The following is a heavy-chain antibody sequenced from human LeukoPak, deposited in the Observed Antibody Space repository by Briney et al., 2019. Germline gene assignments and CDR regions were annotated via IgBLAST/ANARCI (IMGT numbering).Heavy chain of an antibody. Sequence: GGSLRLSCEDSGFTFRSYAMHWVRQAPGKGLEWVSSITSSGDGTFYTDSLSGRFTISRDDAKKVVFLQIQSLRRGGSALYYCAKGTDTTGRQNFDIGGQGTLVTVSS. CDR1: GFTFRSYA. J-gene: IGHJ1*01. V-gene: IGHV3-23*01. D-gene: IGHD2-8*02. CDR2: ITSSGDGT. CDR3: AKGTDTTGRQNFDI.